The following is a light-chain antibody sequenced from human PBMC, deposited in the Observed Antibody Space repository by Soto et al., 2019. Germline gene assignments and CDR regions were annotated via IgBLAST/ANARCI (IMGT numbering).Light chain of an antibody. Sequence: DIVMTQSPDSLAVSLGERATINCKSSRSLLYNSNNRNYLAWYQQKPGQPPKLLIYWASTREFGVPDRFSGSGYGTDFTLTISGLQAEDVAVYYCQQYYGTPLTFGGGTKVEIK. CDR1: RSLLYNSNNRNY. V-gene: IGKV4-1*01. CDR3: QQYYGTPLT. J-gene: IGKJ4*01. CDR2: WAS.